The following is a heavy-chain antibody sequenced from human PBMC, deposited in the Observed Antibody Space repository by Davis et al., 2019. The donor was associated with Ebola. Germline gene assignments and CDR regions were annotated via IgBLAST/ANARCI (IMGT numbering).Heavy chain of an antibody. Sequence: GESLKISCVGSGFTFSNYGMHWVRQAPGKGLEWVAFISYHGKNIPYAESVWGRFTISRDNSKNTLYPQMNSLRPEDTAMYYCARGVGYQLLSDYYYYMDVWGKGTTVTVSS. CDR1: GFTFSNYG. J-gene: IGHJ6*03. CDR3: ARGVGYQLLSDYYYYMDV. D-gene: IGHD2-2*01. V-gene: IGHV3-30*03. CDR2: ISYHGKNI.